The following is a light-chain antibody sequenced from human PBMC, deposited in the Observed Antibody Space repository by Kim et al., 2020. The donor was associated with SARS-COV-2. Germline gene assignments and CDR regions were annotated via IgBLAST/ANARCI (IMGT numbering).Light chain of an antibody. CDR3: AVWDDSLNGPV. CDR1: SSNIGSNT. V-gene: IGLV1-44*01. CDR2: SNS. J-gene: IGLJ3*02. Sequence: GQRVTISCPGSSSNIGSNTVNWFQQLPGTAPQLLIFSNSHRPAGVPDRFSGSRSGTSASLAISGLQSEEEADYYCAVWDDSLNGPVFGGGTRLTVL.